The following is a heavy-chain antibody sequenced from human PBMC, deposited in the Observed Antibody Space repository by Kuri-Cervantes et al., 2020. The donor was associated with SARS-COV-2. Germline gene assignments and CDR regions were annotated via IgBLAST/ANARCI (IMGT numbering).Heavy chain of an antibody. V-gene: IGHV3-7*04. CDR1: GFTFSSYW. CDR2: IKQDGSEK. J-gene: IGHJ3*02. CDR3: AREEWLHIHDAFDI. Sequence: GGSLRLSCAASGFTFSSYWISWVRQAPGKGLEWVANIKQDGSEKYYVDSVKGRFTISRDNAKNSLYLQMDSLRAEDTAVYYCAREEWLHIHDAFDIWGQGTMVTVSS. D-gene: IGHD5-24*01.